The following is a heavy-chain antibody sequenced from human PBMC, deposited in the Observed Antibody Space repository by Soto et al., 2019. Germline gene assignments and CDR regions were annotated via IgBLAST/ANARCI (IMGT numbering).Heavy chain of an antibody. CDR2: IYETGHT. J-gene: IGHJ4*02. CDR1: GGSLGTSNW. D-gene: IGHD3-3*01. Sequence: QVQLRETGPGLGKPSGSLSLICSVSGGSLGTSNWWSWVRQSPGKGLQWIGDIYETGHTTYNPSLQSRLTIAVDESKTQFSLKLVSVTAADTAVYYCARRKLRFLEWTHGAFDSWGQGNLVIVSS. CDR3: ARRKLRFLEWTHGAFDS. V-gene: IGHV4-4*02.